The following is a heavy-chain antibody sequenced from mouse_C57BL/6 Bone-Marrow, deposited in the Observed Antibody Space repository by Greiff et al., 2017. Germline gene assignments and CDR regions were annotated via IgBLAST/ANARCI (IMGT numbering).Heavy chain of an antibody. V-gene: IGHV14-3*01. CDR3: ARDPITTVVAPDY. Sequence: VQLQQSVAELVRPGASVKLSCTASGFNIKNTYMHWVKQRPEQGLELIGRIDPANGTTKSAPQFQGKATITADTSSNPAYLQLSSLTSEDTDIYYCARDPITTVVAPDYWGQGTSVTVSS. CDR2: IDPANGTT. CDR1: GFNIKNTY. D-gene: IGHD1-1*01. J-gene: IGHJ4*01.